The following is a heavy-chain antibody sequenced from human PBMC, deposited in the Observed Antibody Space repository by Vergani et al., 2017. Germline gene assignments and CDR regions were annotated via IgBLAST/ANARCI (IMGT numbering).Heavy chain of an antibody. CDR1: GFTFTSSA. V-gene: IGHV1-58*02. D-gene: IGHD3-22*01. CDR2: IVVGSGNT. J-gene: IGHJ3*02. CDR3: ARAYDSSGPTRAFDI. Sequence: QLVQSGAEVKKPGTSVKVSCKASGFTFTSSAMQWVRQARGQRLEWIGWIVVGSGNTNYAQKFQERVTITRDMSTSTAYMELSSLRSEDTAVYYCARAYDSSGPTRAFDIWGQGTMVTVSS.